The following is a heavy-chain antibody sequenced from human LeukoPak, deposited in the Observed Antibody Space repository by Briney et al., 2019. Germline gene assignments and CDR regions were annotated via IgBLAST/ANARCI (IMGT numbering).Heavy chain of an antibody. V-gene: IGHV4-34*01. CDR2: IYYSGST. CDR3: ARVVPAAIGYYQH. J-gene: IGHJ1*01. D-gene: IGHD2-2*01. CDR1: GGSFSGYY. Sequence: SETLSLTCAVYGGSFSGYYWSWIRQPPRKGLEWIGSIYYSGSTYYNPSLKSRVTISVDTSKNQFSLKLSSVTAADTAVYYCARVVPAAIGYYQHWGQGTLVTVSS.